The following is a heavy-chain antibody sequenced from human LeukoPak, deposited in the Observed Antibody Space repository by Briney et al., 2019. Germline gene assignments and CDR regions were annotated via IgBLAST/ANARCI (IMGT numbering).Heavy chain of an antibody. D-gene: IGHD7-27*01. CDR1: GFTFADYA. V-gene: IGHV3-49*04. CDR3: TRGLGTFDY. J-gene: IGHJ4*02. CDR2: IRSKAYDETI. Sequence: PGRSLRLPCTASGFTFADYAMSWVRQAPGKGLEWISFIRSKAYDETIQYAASVKGRFTISRDDFKSIAYLQMNSLKTEDTAVYFCTRGLGTFDYWGQGTLVTVSS.